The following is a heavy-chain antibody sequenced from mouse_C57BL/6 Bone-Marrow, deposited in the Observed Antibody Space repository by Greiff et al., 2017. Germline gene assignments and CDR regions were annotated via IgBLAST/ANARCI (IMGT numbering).Heavy chain of an antibody. V-gene: IGHV7-1*01. CDR1: GFTFSDFY. CDR2: SRNKANDYTT. CDR3: ARDAKSTMVTTWYFDV. J-gene: IGHJ1*03. Sequence: EVKLVESGGGLVQSGRSLRLSCATSGFTFSDFYMEWVRQAPGKGPEWIAASRNKANDYTTEYSASVKGRFIVSRDTSQSILYLQMNALRAEDTAIYYCARDAKSTMVTTWYFDVWGTGTTVTVSS. D-gene: IGHD2-2*01.